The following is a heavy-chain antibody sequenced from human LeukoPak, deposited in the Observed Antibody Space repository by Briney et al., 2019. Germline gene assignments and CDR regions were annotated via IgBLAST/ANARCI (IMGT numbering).Heavy chain of an antibody. V-gene: IGHV3-23*01. Sequence: GGSLRLSCAASGFTFSSYTMNWVRQAPGKGLEWVSGISGSGGSTYYADSVKGRFTISRDTSKNALYLQMNSLRVEDTAVYYCAKVGQNYDILTYYFDYWGQGTLVTVSS. CDR1: GFTFSSYT. CDR3: AKVGQNYDILTYYFDY. CDR2: ISGSGGST. J-gene: IGHJ4*02. D-gene: IGHD3-9*01.